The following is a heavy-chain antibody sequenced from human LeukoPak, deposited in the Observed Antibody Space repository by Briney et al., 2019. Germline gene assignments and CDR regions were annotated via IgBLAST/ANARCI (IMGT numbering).Heavy chain of an antibody. Sequence: SETLSLTCTVSGGSISSYYWSWIRQPPGKGLEWIGYIYYSGSTNYNPSLKSRVTISVGTSKNQFSLKLNSVTAADTAVYYCARGPYSYDSSGAFDIWGQGTMATVSS. J-gene: IGHJ3*02. CDR3: ARGPYSYDSSGAFDI. V-gene: IGHV4-59*01. D-gene: IGHD3-22*01. CDR1: GGSISSYY. CDR2: IYYSGST.